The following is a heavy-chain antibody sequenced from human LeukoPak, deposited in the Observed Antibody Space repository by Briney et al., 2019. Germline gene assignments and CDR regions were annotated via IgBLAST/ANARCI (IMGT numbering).Heavy chain of an antibody. V-gene: IGHV4-34*01. CDR2: INHSGST. CDR3: ARQDGAAAGGPDY. CDR1: GGSFSGYY. J-gene: IGHJ4*02. D-gene: IGHD6-13*01. Sequence: SETLSLTCAVYGGSFSGYYWSWIRQPPGKGLEWIGEINHSGSTNYNPSLKSRVTISVDTSKNQFSLKLSSVTAADTAVYYCARQDGAAAGGPDYWGQETLVTVSS.